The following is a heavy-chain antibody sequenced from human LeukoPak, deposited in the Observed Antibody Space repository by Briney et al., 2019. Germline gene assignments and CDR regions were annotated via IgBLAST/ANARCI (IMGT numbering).Heavy chain of an antibody. Sequence: GASVKVSCKASGGTFSSYAISWVRQAPGQGLEWMGRIIPILGIANYAQKFQGRVTITADKSTSTAYMELSSLRSEDTAVYYCARSCTGGSCPFDYWGQGTLVTVSS. CDR2: IIPILGIA. V-gene: IGHV1-69*04. CDR3: ARSCTGGSCPFDY. J-gene: IGHJ4*02. CDR1: GGTFSSYA. D-gene: IGHD2-15*01.